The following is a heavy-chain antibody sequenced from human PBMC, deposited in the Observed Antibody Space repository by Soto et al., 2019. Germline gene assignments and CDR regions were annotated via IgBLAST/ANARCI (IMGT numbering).Heavy chain of an antibody. V-gene: IGHV1-69*01. J-gene: IGHJ4*02. CDR3: ARDGFSYYDSSGYYYGLD. CDR2: IIPIFGTA. D-gene: IGHD3-22*01. CDR1: GGTFSSYA. Sequence: QVRLVQSGAEVKKPGSSVKVSCKASGGTFSSYAISWVRQAPGQGIEWMGGIIPIFGTANYAQKFQGRVTITADESTSTAYMELSSLRSEDTAVYYCARDGFSYYDSSGYYYGLDWGQGTLVTVSS.